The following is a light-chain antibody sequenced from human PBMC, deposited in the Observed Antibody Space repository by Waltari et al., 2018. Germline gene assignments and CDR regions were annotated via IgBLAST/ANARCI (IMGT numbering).Light chain of an antibody. CDR3: SSYAGSNSYV. CDR1: SSNVGGYPY. Sequence: QSALTQPPSASGSPGQSVTISCTGTSSNVGGYPYVSWYQQHPGKAPKLMIYEVSKRPSGVPDRFSGSKSGNTASLTVSGLQAEDEADYYCSSYAGSNSYVFGTGTKVTVL. V-gene: IGLV2-8*01. J-gene: IGLJ1*01. CDR2: EVS.